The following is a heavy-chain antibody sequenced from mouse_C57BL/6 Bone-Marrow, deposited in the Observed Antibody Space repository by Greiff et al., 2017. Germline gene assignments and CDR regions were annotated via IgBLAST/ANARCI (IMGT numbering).Heavy chain of an antibody. CDR1: GYTFTDYY. CDR2: IYPGSGNT. CDR3: ARSGDYGSTYYAMDY. Sequence: QVHVKQSGAELVRPGASVKLSCKASGYTFTDYYINWVKQRPGQGLEWIARIYPGSGNTYYNEKFKGKATLTAEKSSSTAYMQLSSLTSEDSAVYFCARSGDYGSTYYAMDYWGQGTSVTVSS. D-gene: IGHD1-1*01. J-gene: IGHJ4*01. V-gene: IGHV1-76*01.